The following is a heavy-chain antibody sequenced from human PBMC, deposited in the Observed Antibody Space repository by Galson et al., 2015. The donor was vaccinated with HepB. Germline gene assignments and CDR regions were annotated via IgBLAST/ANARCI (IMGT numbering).Heavy chain of an antibody. V-gene: IGHV1-2*04. D-gene: IGHD2-2*01. CDR2: INPNSGGT. J-gene: IGHJ6*02. Sequence: SVKVSCKASGYTFTGYYMHWVRQAPGQGLEWMGWINPNSGGTNYAQKLQGWVTMTRDTSISTAYMELSRLRSDDTAVYHCARTFSSLESGYCSSTSCPYYYGMDVWGQGTTVTVSS. CDR1: GYTFTGYY. CDR3: ARTFSSLESGYCSSTSCPYYYGMDV.